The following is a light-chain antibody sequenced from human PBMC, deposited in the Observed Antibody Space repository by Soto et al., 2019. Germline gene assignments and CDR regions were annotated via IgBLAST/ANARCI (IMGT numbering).Light chain of an antibody. CDR2: DAS. CDR1: QSVNSR. J-gene: IGKJ5*01. CDR3: QQRSNWPIT. V-gene: IGKV3-11*01. Sequence: EIVMTQSPATLSVSPGERATLSCRASQSVNSRLAWYQQKPGQTPRLLIYDASTRATGIPTRFSGSGSGTDFTLTISSLEPEDFAVYYCQQRSNWPITFGQGTRLEI.